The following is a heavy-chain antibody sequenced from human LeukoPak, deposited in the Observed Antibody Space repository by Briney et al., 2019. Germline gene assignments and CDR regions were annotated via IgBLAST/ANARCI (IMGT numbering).Heavy chain of an antibody. CDR3: ARGYCSGGSCFDY. Sequence: ASVKVSCKASGYTFTGYYMHWVRQAPGQGLEWMGWINPYSGGTNYAQKFQGRATMTRDTSISTAYMELSRLRSDDTAVYYCARGYCSGGSCFDYWGQGTQVTVSS. CDR1: GYTFTGYY. V-gene: IGHV1-2*02. CDR2: INPYSGGT. J-gene: IGHJ4*02. D-gene: IGHD2-15*01.